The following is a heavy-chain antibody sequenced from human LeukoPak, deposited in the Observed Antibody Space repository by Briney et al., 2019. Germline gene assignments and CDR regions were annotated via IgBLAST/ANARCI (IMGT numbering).Heavy chain of an antibody. J-gene: IGHJ4*02. CDR1: GFAFSTYW. V-gene: IGHV3-7*03. Sequence: GGSLRLSCAASGFAFSTYWMTWVRQAPGKGLEWVANIKQGGNEIYYVDSVAGRFTISRDNAMNSLYLQMNSLRAEDTAIYYCARSLPYGTTWYGRSDFWGQGTLVTVSS. CDR2: IKQGGNEI. CDR3: ARSLPYGTTWYGRSDF. D-gene: IGHD6-13*01.